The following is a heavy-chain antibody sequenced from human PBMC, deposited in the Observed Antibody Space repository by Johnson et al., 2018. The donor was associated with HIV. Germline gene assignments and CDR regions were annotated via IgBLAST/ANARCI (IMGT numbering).Heavy chain of an antibody. J-gene: IGHJ3*01. Sequence: VQLVESGGGVVRPGGSLRLSCAASGFTFHAYALRWVRQAPGTGLVWVSGINWNGAITGYAGSVKGRFIISRDNAKNSLYLQMNTLRAEDTALYYCARDKSGSYRGAFDVWGQGTMVTVSS. V-gene: IGHV3-20*04. D-gene: IGHD1-26*01. CDR3: ARDKSGSYRGAFDV. CDR2: INWNGAIT. CDR1: GFTFHAYA.